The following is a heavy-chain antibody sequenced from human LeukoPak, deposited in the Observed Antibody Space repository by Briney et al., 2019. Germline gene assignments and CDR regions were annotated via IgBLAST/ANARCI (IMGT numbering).Heavy chain of an antibody. CDR2: IYSGGST. D-gene: IGHD2-15*01. CDR3: ARDRPEGYCSGGSCSHDAFDI. CDR1: GFTVSSNY. V-gene: IGHV3-53*01. J-gene: IGHJ3*02. Sequence: PGGSLRLSCAASGFTVSSNYMSWVRQAPGEGLEWVSVIYSGGSTYYADSVKGRFTISRDNSKNTLYLQMNSLRAEDTAVYYCARDRPEGYCSGGSCSHDAFDIWGQGTMVTVSS.